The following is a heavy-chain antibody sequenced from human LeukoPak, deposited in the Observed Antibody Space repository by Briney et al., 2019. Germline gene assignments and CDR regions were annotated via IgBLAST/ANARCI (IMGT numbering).Heavy chain of an antibody. V-gene: IGHV3-11*06. CDR2: ISSSSSYT. CDR1: GFTFSDYY. CDR3: ARDLLVVPAAIGWFDP. Sequence: GGSLRLSCAASGFTFSDYYMSWIRQAPGKGLEWVSYISSSSSYTNYADSVKGRFTISRDNAENSLYLQMNSLRAEDTAVYYCARDLLVVPAAIGWFDPWGQGTLVTVSS. D-gene: IGHD2-2*02. J-gene: IGHJ5*02.